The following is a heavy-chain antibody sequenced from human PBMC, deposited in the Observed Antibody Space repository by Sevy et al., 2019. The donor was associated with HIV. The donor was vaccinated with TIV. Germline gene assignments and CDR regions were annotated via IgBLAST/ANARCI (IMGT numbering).Heavy chain of an antibody. Sequence: ALVKVSCKASGYTFTSYGISWVRQAPGQGLEWMGWISAYNGNTNYAQKLQGRVTMTTDTSTSTAYMELRSLRSDDTAVYYCAREKGLLWFREPLFDYWGQGTLVTVSS. CDR1: GYTFTSYG. CDR3: AREKGLLWFREPLFDY. V-gene: IGHV1-18*01. J-gene: IGHJ4*02. D-gene: IGHD3-10*01. CDR2: ISAYNGNT.